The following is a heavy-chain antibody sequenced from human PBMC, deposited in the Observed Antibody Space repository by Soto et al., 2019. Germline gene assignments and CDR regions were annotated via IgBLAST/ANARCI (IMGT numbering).Heavy chain of an antibody. J-gene: IGHJ4*02. Sequence: PGGSLRLSCAASGFTFSSYGMHWVRQAPGKGLEWVAVISYDGSNKYYADSVKGRFTISRDNSKNTLYLQMNSLRAEDTAVYYCAKDGEAVGATSYFDYWGQGTLVTVSS. CDR3: AKDGEAVGATSYFDY. V-gene: IGHV3-30*18. CDR2: ISYDGSNK. CDR1: GFTFSSYG. D-gene: IGHD1-26*01.